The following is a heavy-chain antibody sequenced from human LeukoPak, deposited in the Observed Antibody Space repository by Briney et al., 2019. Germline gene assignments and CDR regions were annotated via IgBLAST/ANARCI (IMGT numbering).Heavy chain of an antibody. CDR2: IYSSGSA. J-gene: IGHJ4*01. CDR3: ARHRDYYDT. D-gene: IGHD3-22*01. V-gene: IGHV4-59*08. Sequence: SETLSLTCTVSGASTNNNFWTWIRQPPGKGLEWIGYIYSSGSANYNPSLKSRVIISGDTSKNQISLNLTSVTAADTAVYFCARHRDYYDTWGRGTLVTVSS. CDR1: GASTNNNF.